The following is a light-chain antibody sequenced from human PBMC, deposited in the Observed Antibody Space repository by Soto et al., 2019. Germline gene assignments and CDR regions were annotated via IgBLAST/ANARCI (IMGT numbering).Light chain of an antibody. V-gene: IGKV3-20*01. CDR2: GAS. J-gene: IGKJ1*01. CDR1: QSVSNNY. Sequence: EIELTQSPCTLSLSPGERVTLSCRASQSVSNNYLAWYQQKPGQAPRLLIYGASNRATGIPDRFSGSGSGTDFTLTISRLEPEDFAVYYCQQYGSSGTFGQGTKVDIK. CDR3: QQYGSSGT.